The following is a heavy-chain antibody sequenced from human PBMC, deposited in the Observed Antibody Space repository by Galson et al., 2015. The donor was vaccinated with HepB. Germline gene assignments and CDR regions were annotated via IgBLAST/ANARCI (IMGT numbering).Heavy chain of an antibody. J-gene: IGHJ5*02. D-gene: IGHD2-2*01. V-gene: IGHV3-23*01. CDR2: ISGSGANT. CDR1: GFSFSTYA. Sequence: SLRLSCAASGFSFSTYAMSWVRQAPGKGLEWVSAISGSGANTYYTDSVKGRFTISRDNSRNTLYMQMNSLRVDDTPVYYCAKEGRETSRKVIPAAQGGFDPWGQGTLVTVPS. CDR3: AKEGRETSRKVIPAAQGGFDP.